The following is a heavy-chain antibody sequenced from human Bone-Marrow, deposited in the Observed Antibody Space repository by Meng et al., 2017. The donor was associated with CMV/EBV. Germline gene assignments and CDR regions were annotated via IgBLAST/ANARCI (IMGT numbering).Heavy chain of an antibody. Sequence: ASVKVSCKASGYSFTRYHMHWVRQAPGQGPEWVGIITPSGGTTNYAQKFQGRVTMTRDTSTSTVYMELSGLRSEDTAVYYCARDENYCTNAICPPADYWRQGTLVTVSS. CDR2: ITPSGGTT. CDR3: ARDENYCTNAICPPADY. D-gene: IGHD2-8*01. J-gene: IGHJ4*02. CDR1: GYSFTRYH. V-gene: IGHV1-46*01.